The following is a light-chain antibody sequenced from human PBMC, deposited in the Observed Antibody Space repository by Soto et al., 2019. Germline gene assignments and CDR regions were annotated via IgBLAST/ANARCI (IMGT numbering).Light chain of an antibody. CDR3: CSYAGSVDHDV. V-gene: IGLV2-23*02. CDR1: RSDVGGYNL. J-gene: IGLJ1*01. Sequence: QSALTQPASVSGSPGRSITISCTGTRSDVGGYNLVSWYQHHPRKAPKLVIYEVSERPSGVSYRFSGSKSGNTASLTISGLQAGDEADYYCCSYAGSVDHDVFGTGTKVTVL. CDR2: EVS.